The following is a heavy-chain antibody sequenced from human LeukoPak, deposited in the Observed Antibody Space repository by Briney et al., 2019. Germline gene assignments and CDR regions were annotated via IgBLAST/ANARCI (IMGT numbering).Heavy chain of an antibody. CDR1: GYTLIEIS. Sequence: VSVNVSCKVSGYTLIEISIHGVRQAPGKGLAWMGGIDPEDGETIYAQKFQGRVTMTEDTSTGTAYMDLSSLTSEDTAVYYCVTEYLGHWGQGTLVIVSS. J-gene: IGHJ4*02. CDR3: VTEYLGH. CDR2: IDPEDGET. V-gene: IGHV1-24*01.